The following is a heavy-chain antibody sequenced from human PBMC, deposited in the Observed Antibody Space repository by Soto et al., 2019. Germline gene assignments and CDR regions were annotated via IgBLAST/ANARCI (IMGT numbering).Heavy chain of an antibody. V-gene: IGHV5-51*01. CDR3: ARTSAGGKYYYGMDV. CDR1: GYNFTSYW. CDR2: IYPGDSDT. Sequence: GESLKISCKGSGYNFTSYWIGWVRQMPGKGLEWMGIIYPGDSDTRYSPSFQGQVTISADKSISTAYLQWSSLKASDTAMYYCARTSAGGKYYYGMDVWGQGTTVTVSS. J-gene: IGHJ6*02. D-gene: IGHD6-13*01.